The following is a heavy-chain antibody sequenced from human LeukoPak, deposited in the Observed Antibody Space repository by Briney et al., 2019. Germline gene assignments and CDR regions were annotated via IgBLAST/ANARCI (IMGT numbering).Heavy chain of an antibody. CDR3: AKDWGSGSYQPDAFDI. CDR1: GFTFNNYA. Sequence: GGSLRLSCAASGFTFNNYAMSWVRQAPGKGLEWVSTISGSGGSTYYADSVKGRFTISRDNSKNTLYLQMNSLRAEGTAVYYCAKDWGSGSYQPDAFDIWGQGTMVTVSS. J-gene: IGHJ3*02. V-gene: IGHV3-23*01. CDR2: ISGSGGST. D-gene: IGHD1-26*01.